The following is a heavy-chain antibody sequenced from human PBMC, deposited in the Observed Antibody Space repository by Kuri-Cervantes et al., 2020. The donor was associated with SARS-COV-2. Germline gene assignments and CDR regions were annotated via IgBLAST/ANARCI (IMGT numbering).Heavy chain of an antibody. CDR2: ISYDGNNK. D-gene: IGHD6-6*01. CDR3: AREEYSSSSPIDY. Sequence: GGSLRLSCAASGFTFSSYAMHWVRQAPGKGLEWVAVISYDGNNKYYADSVKGRFTISRDNSKNTLYLQMNSLRAEDTAVYYCAREEYSSSSPIDYWGQGTLVTVSS. CDR1: GFTFSSYA. J-gene: IGHJ4*02. V-gene: IGHV3-30-3*01.